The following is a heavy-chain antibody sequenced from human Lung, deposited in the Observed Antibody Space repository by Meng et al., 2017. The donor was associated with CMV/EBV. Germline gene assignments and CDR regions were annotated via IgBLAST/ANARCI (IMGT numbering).Heavy chain of an antibody. Sequence: GGTXRLXCAASGFTFNNYGMHWVRQIPGKGLEWVAYLRYEGITKYYADSVKGRFTISRDSSKNTLYLQMNSLGDDDTAVYYCAKDRSSSSFFDYWGQGTLVTVSS. CDR3: AKDRSSSSFFDY. CDR1: GFTFNNYG. J-gene: IGHJ4*02. CDR2: LRYEGITK. V-gene: IGHV3-30*02. D-gene: IGHD6-6*01.